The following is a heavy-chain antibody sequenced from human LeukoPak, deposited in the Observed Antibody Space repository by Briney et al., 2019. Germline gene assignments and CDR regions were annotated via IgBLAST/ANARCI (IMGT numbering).Heavy chain of an antibody. CDR1: GGSISSSSYY. CDR2: IYYSGST. J-gene: IGHJ5*02. Sequence: PSETLSLTCTVSGGSISSSSYYWGWIRQPPGKGLEWIGSIYYSGSTYYNPSLKSRVTISVDTSKNQFSLKLSSVTAADTAVYYCARHGVAAAGTMNWFDPWGQGTLVTVSS. V-gene: IGHV4-39*01. D-gene: IGHD6-13*01. CDR3: ARHGVAAAGTMNWFDP.